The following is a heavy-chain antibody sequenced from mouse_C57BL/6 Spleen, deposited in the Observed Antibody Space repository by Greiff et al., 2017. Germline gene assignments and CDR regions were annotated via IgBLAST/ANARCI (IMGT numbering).Heavy chain of an antibody. J-gene: IGHJ4*01. CDR1: GFTFSDYY. CDR2: INYDGSST. V-gene: IGHV5-16*01. Sequence: EVHLVESEGGLVQPGSSMKLSCTVSGFTFSDYYMAWVRQVPEKGLEWVANINYDGSSTYYLASLKSRFIISRDNAKHILYLNMSSLKSEDTATYDCARGGRNYAMDYWGQGTSVTVAS. D-gene: IGHD1-1*01. CDR3: ARGGRNYAMDY.